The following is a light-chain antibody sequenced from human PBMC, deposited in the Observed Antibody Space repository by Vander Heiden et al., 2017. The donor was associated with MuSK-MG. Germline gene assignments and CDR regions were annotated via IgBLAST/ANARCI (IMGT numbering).Light chain of an antibody. V-gene: IGKV1-5*03. J-gene: IGKJ4*01. CDR3: QQYSSYPLT. CDR1: QSVSNR. Sequence: DIQMTQSPSPLSASVGDRVTITCRASQSVSNRLAWYQQKPGKAPNLLIYKASNFESGVPSRFSGSGSGTEFTLTISSLQPDDFATYYCQQYSSYPLTFGGGTKVEI. CDR2: KAS.